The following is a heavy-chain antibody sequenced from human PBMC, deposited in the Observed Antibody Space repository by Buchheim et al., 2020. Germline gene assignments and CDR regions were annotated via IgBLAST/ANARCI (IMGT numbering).Heavy chain of an antibody. V-gene: IGHV3-74*03. CDR2: VNNDGSSA. CDR3: TRAVVETYFDS. Sequence: EVKLVESGGGYVLRGGSLSLSCEASGFSFSSYWMHWVRQVPGKGLEWVSHVNNDGSSATYADSVKGRFTISRDNARNILYLQMNSLRAEDMAVYYCTRAVVETYFDSWGQGTL. CDR1: GFSFSSYW. J-gene: IGHJ4*02. D-gene: IGHD4-23*01.